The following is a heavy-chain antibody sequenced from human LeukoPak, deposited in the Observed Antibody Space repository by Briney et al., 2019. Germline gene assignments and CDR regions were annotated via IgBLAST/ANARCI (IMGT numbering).Heavy chain of an antibody. CDR1: GDSVSSNSAA. D-gene: IGHD6-13*01. CDR2: TYYRSNWYH. CDR3: VRDAGIGLDAFDI. Sequence: SQTLSLTCAISGDSVSSNSAAWNWIRQSPSRGLEWLGRTYYRSNWYHDYAISVKSRITINPDTSKNQFSLQLNSVTPEDMAVYYCVRDAGIGLDAFDIWGQGTMVTVSS. V-gene: IGHV6-1*01. J-gene: IGHJ3*02.